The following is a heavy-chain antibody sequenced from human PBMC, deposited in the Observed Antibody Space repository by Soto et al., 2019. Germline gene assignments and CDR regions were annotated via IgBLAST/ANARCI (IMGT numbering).Heavy chain of an antibody. J-gene: IGHJ4*02. D-gene: IGHD1-26*01. CDR3: ARRSGTNSHFDY. V-gene: IGHV3-23*01. CDR1: GFTFSNFA. Sequence: GGSLRLSCAASGFTFSNFAMRWVRQAPGKGLEWVSTVGGSGEDRYYADSVKGRFTISRDNSKNTLYLQMNSLRAEDTALYYCARRSGTNSHFDYWGQGTLVTVSS. CDR2: VGGSGEDR.